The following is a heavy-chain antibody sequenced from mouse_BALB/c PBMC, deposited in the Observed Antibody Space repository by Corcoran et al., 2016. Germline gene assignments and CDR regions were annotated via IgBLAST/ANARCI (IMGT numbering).Heavy chain of an antibody. D-gene: IGHD4-1*01. CDR1: GFNIKDTY. J-gene: IGHJ1*01. CDR2: IDPANGNT. CDR3: ANWDWYFYV. V-gene: IGHV14-3*02. Sequence: EVQLQQSGAELVKPGASVKLSCTASGFNIKDTYMHWVKQRPEQGLEWIGRIDPANGNTKYDPKFQGKATITADTSSNTAYLQLSSLTSEDTAVYYCANWDWYFYVCGAGTTVTVSS.